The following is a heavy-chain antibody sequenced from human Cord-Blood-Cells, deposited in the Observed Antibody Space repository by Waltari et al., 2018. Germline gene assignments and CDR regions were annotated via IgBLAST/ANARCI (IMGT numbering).Heavy chain of an antibody. CDR1: GFTFSSYE. D-gene: IGHD2-2*01. CDR3: ARGSGDIVVVPAAMYFQH. J-gene: IGHJ1*01. Sequence: EVQLVESGGGLVQPGGSLRLSCAASGFTFSSYEMNWVRQAPGKGLEWVSYISSSGSTIYYPDSVKGRFTISRDNAKDSLYLQMNSLRAEDTAVYYCARGSGDIVVVPAAMYFQHWGQGTLVTVSS. V-gene: IGHV3-48*03. CDR2: ISSSGSTI.